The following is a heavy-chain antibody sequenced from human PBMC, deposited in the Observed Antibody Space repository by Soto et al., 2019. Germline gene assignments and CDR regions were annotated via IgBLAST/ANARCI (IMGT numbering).Heavy chain of an antibody. Sequence: GGSQRLSCAASGFTFTRYSMNWVRQAPGKGLEWVSSISSTTNYIYYGDSMKGRFTISRDNAKNSLYLEMNSLRAEDMAVYYCARESEDLTSNFDYWGQGTLVTVSS. V-gene: IGHV3-21*06. CDR2: ISSTTNYI. J-gene: IGHJ4*02. CDR1: GFTFTRYS. CDR3: ARESEDLTSNFDY.